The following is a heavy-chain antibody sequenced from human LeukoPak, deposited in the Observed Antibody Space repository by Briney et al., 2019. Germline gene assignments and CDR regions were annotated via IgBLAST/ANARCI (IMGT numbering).Heavy chain of an antibody. D-gene: IGHD3-22*01. J-gene: IGHJ4*01. Sequence: PGGSLRLSCAASGFTFSSYNMNWVRQAPGKGLEWVSSISSSSSYIYYADSVKGRFTISRDNAKNSLYLQMNSLRAEDTAVYYCARDQTPQQRYYYDSSGYCDYWGQGTLVTVSS. CDR1: GFTFSSYN. CDR3: ARDQTPQQRYYYDSSGYCDY. V-gene: IGHV3-21*01. CDR2: ISSSSSYI.